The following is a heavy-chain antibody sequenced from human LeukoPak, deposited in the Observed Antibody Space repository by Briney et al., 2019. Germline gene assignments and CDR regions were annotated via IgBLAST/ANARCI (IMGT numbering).Heavy chain of an antibody. J-gene: IGHJ4*02. D-gene: IGHD1-26*01. CDR1: GFTFSSYA. V-gene: IGHV3-30-3*01. CDR3: AREGRIGRGSFDY. Sequence: PGGSLRLSCAASGFTFSSYAMHWVRQAPGKGLEWVAVISYDGSNKYYADSVKGRFTISRDNSKNTLYLQMNSLRAEDTAVYYCAREGRIGRGSFDYWGQGTLVTVSS. CDR2: ISYDGSNK.